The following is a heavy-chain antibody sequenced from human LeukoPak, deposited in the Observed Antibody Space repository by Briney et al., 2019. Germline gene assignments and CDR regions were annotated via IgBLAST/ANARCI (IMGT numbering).Heavy chain of an antibody. Sequence: ASVKVSCKASGYSFNGYGISWVRQAPGQGLEWMGWIAAYNGDTNYAQKFQGRLTVTTDTSTSTAYMELRSLRSDDTAAYYCARDPRTEDGYNLRGFDYWGQGTLVTVSS. CDR3: ARDPRTEDGYNLRGFDY. CDR2: IAAYNGDT. J-gene: IGHJ4*02. V-gene: IGHV1-18*01. CDR1: GYSFNGYG. D-gene: IGHD5-24*01.